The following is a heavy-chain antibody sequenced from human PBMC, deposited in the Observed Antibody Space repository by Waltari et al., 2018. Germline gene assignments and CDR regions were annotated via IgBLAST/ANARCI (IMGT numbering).Heavy chain of an antibody. CDR2: LSYDGSNK. D-gene: IGHD2-8*02. Sequence: TFSSYAMNWVRQAPGKGLEWLAVLSYDGSNKYYADSVKGRFTISRDNSRNTLYLQMNSLRPEDTAVYYCARDADGGVPSLSALHFDFWGQGTPVTVSS. CDR3: ARDADGGVPSLSALHFDF. J-gene: IGHJ4*02. CDR1: TFSSYA. V-gene: IGHV3-30*01.